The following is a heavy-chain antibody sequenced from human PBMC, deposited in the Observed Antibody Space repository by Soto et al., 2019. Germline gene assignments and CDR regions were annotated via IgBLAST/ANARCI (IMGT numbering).Heavy chain of an antibody. CDR2: IYPGNSNT. Sequence: PGESLKISCKGSGYSFTNYWIGWVRQMPGTGLEWMGIIYPGNSNTRYNPSFEGQVTMSADKSISTAYLQWSSLRASDTAIYFCARPSDVGLASSFEYWGQGTQVTVSS. CDR3: ARPSDVGLASSFEY. J-gene: IGHJ4*02. V-gene: IGHV5-51*01. CDR1: GYSFTNYW.